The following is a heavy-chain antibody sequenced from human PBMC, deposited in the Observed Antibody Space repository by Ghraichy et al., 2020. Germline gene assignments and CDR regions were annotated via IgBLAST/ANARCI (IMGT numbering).Heavy chain of an antibody. J-gene: IGHJ4*02. CDR2: IYYTGST. D-gene: IGHD3-22*01. Sequence: SETLSLTCTVSGGSISSYYWSWIRQPPGKGLEWIAYIYYTGSTNYNPSLKSRVTISVDTSKNQFSLKLSSVTAADTAVYYCASDSTAYYGGGYFDYWGQGSLVSVFS. V-gene: IGHV4-59*08. CDR1: GGSISSYY. CDR3: ASDSTAYYGGGYFDY.